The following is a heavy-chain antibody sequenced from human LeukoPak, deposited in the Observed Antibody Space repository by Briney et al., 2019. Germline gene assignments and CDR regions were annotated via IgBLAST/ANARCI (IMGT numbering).Heavy chain of an antibody. CDR2: IYYSGST. V-gene: IGHV4-59*01. Sequence: PSETLSLTCTVSAGSISSDYWSWIRQPPGKGLEWIGYIYYSGSTNYNPSLKSRVTISVDTSKNQFSLKLSSVTAADTAVYYCARSRSGYVYYFDYWGQGTLVTVSS. J-gene: IGHJ4*02. CDR3: ARSRSGYVYYFDY. CDR1: AGSISSDY. D-gene: IGHD5-12*01.